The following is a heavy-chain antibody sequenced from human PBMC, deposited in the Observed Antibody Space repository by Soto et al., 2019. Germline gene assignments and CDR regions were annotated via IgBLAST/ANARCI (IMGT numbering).Heavy chain of an antibody. Sequence: QVQLQESGPGLVKPSQTLSLSCSISGGSITSANYYWTWIRLFPGKGLEWIGYIYSSGTTHYNPSLKSRATIALDTSNNQFSLEVKSATAADTSVYYCARMGLHLGELSRNWFDPWGQGSLVTVSS. CDR2: IYSSGTT. CDR1: GGSITSANYY. CDR3: ARMGLHLGELSRNWFDP. J-gene: IGHJ5*02. V-gene: IGHV4-31*03. D-gene: IGHD3-16*02.